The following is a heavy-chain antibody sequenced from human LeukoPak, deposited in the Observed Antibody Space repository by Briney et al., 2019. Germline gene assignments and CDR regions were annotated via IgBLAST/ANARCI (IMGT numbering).Heavy chain of an antibody. CDR2: ISSSGSTI. CDR1: GFTFSSYE. CDR3: ARTSKVAGGIYFDY. Sequence: PGGSLRLSCAASGFTFSSYEMNWVRQAPGKGLEWVSYISSSGSTIYYADSVKGRFTISRDNAKNSLYLQMNSLRAEDTAVYYCARTSKVAGGIYFDYWGQGTLVTVSS. V-gene: IGHV3-48*03. J-gene: IGHJ4*02. D-gene: IGHD6-19*01.